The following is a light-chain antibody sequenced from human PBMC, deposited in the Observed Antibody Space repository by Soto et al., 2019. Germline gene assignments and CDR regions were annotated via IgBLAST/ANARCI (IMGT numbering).Light chain of an antibody. CDR3: SSYRSGDIPSV. V-gene: IGLV2-14*01. Sequence: QSALTQPASVSGSPGQSITISCPGTSSDVGGYRYVSWFQQHPGKAPKVVIYEVSNRPSGLSNRFSGSKSGNTASLTISGLQAEAEADYYCSSYRSGDIPSVFGSGTKVTV. J-gene: IGLJ1*01. CDR1: SSDVGGYRY. CDR2: EVS.